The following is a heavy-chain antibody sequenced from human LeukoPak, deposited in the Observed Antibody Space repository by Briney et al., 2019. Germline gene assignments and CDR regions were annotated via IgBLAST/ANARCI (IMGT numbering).Heavy chain of an antibody. CDR2: IRSKAYGGTT. V-gene: IGHV3-49*03. CDR1: GFTFGDYA. Sequence: GGSLRLSCTASGFTFGDYAMSWFRQAPGKGLEWVGFIRSKAYGGTTEYAASVKGRFTISRDDSKSIAYLQMNSLKIEDTAVYYCTTAGHCGSANCYRSVDYWGQGTLVTVSS. CDR3: TTAGHCGSANCYRSVDY. D-gene: IGHD2-2*01. J-gene: IGHJ4*02.